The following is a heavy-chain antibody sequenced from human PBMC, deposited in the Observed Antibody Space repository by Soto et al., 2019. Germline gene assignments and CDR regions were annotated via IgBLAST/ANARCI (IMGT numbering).Heavy chain of an antibody. D-gene: IGHD3-22*01. CDR1: GFTFSSCA. J-gene: IGHJ4*02. V-gene: IGHV3-23*01. CDR2: ISGKGGST. CDR3: AKVVGDGNDYYDF. Sequence: EVQLLESGGGLVQPGGSLRLSCAASGFTFSSCAMGWVRQAPGKGLEWVSGISGKGGSTYYADSVKGRFTISRDTSKNTRYLQMDSLGAEDTAIYYCAKVVGDGNDYYDFWGQGTLVTVSS.